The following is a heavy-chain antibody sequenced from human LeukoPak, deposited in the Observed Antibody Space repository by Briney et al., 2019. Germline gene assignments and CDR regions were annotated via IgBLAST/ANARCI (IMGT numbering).Heavy chain of an antibody. J-gene: IGHJ3*02. CDR2: IWYDGSNK. CDR1: GFTFSSYG. CDR3: ARSDIVATLSLDAFDI. D-gene: IGHD5-12*01. Sequence: GGSLRLSCAASGFTFSSYGMHWVRQAPGKGLEWVAVIWYDGSNKYYADSVKGRFTISRDNAKNSLYLQMNSLRAEDTAVYYCARSDIVATLSLDAFDIWGQGTMVTVSS. V-gene: IGHV3-33*01.